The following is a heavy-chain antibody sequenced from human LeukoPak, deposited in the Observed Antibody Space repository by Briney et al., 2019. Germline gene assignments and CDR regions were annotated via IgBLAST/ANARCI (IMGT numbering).Heavy chain of an antibody. Sequence: TYYNPSLKTRVTISVDTSKNQFSLKLSSVTAADTAVYYCARLVATSSRAGYYYYYGMDVWGQGATVTVSS. V-gene: IGHV4-30-2*04. D-gene: IGHD5-12*01. J-gene: IGHJ6*02. CDR3: ARLVATSSRAGYYYYYGMDV. CDR2: T.